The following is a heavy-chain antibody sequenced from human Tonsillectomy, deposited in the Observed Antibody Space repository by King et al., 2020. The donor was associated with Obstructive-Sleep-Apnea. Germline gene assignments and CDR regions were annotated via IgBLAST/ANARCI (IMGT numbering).Heavy chain of an antibody. D-gene: IGHD6-13*01. CDR3: ATTAAEGVFDI. CDR1: GGSISSGDFY. V-gene: IGHV4-30-4*01. Sequence: QLQESGPGLVKPSQTLSLTCTVSGGSISSGDFYWSWIRQPPGKGLEWIGYINYSGSTYYNPSLKSRVTISVDTSQNQFSLRLSSVTAADTAVYYCATTAAEGVFDIWGQGTLVTVSS. CDR2: INYSGST. J-gene: IGHJ3*02.